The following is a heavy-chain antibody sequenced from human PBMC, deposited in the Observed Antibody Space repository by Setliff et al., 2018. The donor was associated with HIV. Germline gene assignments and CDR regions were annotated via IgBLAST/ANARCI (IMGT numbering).Heavy chain of an antibody. CDR1: GHGFTSYT. CDR2: INAGNGNT. Sequence: ASVKVSCKASGHGFTSYTIHWVRQAPGQRLEWMGWINAGNGNTKYSQKFRGRVTFTRDTSASTAYMELSGLGFEDTAVYYCARLASAAMWGGGAFDIWGQGTMVTVSS. J-gene: IGHJ3*02. D-gene: IGHD2-2*01. V-gene: IGHV1-3*01. CDR3: ARLASAAMWGGGAFDI.